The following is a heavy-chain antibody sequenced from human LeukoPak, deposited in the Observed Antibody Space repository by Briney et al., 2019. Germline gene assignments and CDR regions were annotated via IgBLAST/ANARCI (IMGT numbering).Heavy chain of an antibody. CDR1: GYRFTNYW. CDR2: LYPGDSDT. V-gene: IGHV5-51*01. CDR3: ARYEASSEGYYYMDV. Sequence: GESLKISCKGSGYRFTNYWIGWVRQVPGRGLEWMGILYPGDSDTRYSPSFQGHVTISADKSISTAYLQWSSLKASDTAMYYCARYEASSEGYYYMDVWGKGTTVTVSS. J-gene: IGHJ6*03. D-gene: IGHD3-3*01.